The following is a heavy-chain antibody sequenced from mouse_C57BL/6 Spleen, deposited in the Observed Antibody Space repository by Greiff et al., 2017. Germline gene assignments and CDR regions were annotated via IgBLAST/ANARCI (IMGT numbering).Heavy chain of an antibody. CDR1: GYTFTDYN. D-gene: IGHD1-1*01. Sequence: EVQGVESGPELVKPGASVKIPCKASGYTFTDYNMDWVKQSHGKSLEWIGDINPNNGGTIYNQKFKGKATLTVDKSSSTAYMELRSLTSEDTAVYYCASGGSSYPAWFAYWGQGTLVTVSA. J-gene: IGHJ3*01. CDR2: INPNNGGT. CDR3: ASGGSSYPAWFAY. V-gene: IGHV1-18*01.